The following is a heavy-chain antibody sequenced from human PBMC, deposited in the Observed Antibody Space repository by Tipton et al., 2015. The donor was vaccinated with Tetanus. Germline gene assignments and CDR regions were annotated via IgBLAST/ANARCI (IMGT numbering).Heavy chain of an antibody. CDR1: GDSVSSAGCY. V-gene: IGHV4-61*08. D-gene: IGHD6-13*01. J-gene: IGHJ4*02. CDR3: ARFQIRTAGSSY. CDR2: IYDSGNT. Sequence: TLSLTCIVSGDSVSSAGCYWTWIRQVPGKGLEWIGYIYDSGNTNYNPSLKSRVTISIDTSKNQFSLRLNFVTAADTAVYYCARFQIRTAGSSYWGQGTLVTVSS.